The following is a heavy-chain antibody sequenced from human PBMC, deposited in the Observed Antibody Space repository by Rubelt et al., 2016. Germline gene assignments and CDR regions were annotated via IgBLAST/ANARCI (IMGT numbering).Heavy chain of an antibody. Sequence: QVQLQESGPGLVKPSETLSLTCTVSGGFINSHYWSWIRQPPGKGLEWIGYIYYNGNTKYDPSLKSRVTISTDTSKTQFSRKLGSVTAADKAVYYCARDTSSYYDSSGSFDIWGQGTMVTVSS. V-gene: IGHV4-59*11. D-gene: IGHD3-22*01. CDR3: ARDTSSYYDSSGSFDI. J-gene: IGHJ3*02. CDR1: GGFINSHY. CDR2: IYYNGNT.